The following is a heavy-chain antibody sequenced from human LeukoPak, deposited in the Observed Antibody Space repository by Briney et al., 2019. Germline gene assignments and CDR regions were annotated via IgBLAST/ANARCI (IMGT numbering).Heavy chain of an antibody. V-gene: IGHV3-21*01. Sequence: GGSLRLSCVVSGFTFSSYNFNWVRQAPGKGLEWVSSISSTSSYIYYADSVKGRFTISRDNAKNSLYLQMNSLRAEDTAVCYCARDRDGYDILTGHYYYYMDVWGKGTTVTISS. J-gene: IGHJ6*03. CDR1: GFTFSSYN. CDR3: ARDRDGYDILTGHYYYYMDV. CDR2: ISSTSSYI. D-gene: IGHD3-9*01.